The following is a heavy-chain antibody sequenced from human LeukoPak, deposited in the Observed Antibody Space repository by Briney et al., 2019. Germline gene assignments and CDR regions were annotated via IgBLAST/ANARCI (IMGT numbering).Heavy chain of an antibody. D-gene: IGHD6-13*01. CDR3: ARSSRRATLAADFDY. J-gene: IGHJ4*02. V-gene: IGHV3-30-3*01. Sequence: PGGSLRLSCAASGFTFSSYAMHWVRQAPGKGLEWVAVISYDGSNKYYADSVKGRFTISRDNSKNTLYLQMNSLRAEDTAVYYCARSSRRATLAADFDYWGQGTLVTVSS. CDR1: GFTFSSYA. CDR2: ISYDGSNK.